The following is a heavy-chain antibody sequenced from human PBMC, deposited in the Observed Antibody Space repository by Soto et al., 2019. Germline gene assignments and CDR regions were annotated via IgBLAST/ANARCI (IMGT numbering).Heavy chain of an antibody. V-gene: IGHV4-30-4*01. CDR1: GASINIGDYY. J-gene: IGHJ4*02. Sequence: TLSLTCTVSGASINIGDYYWTWIRQTPGKGLEWIGNIHHSGTTKYNPSLRSRLTLSLDTSNNQFSLNLNSVTVADTAVYFCARGADRWGQGTLVTVSS. D-gene: IGHD6-19*01. CDR3: ARGADR. CDR2: IHHSGTT.